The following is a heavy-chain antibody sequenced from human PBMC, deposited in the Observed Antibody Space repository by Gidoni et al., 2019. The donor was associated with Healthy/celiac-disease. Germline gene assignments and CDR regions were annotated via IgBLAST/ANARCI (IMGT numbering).Heavy chain of an antibody. Sequence: EVQLVESGGGLVQPGRSLILSCAASGFSFDDYAMHWVRQAPGKGLGWVAGISWNSGSIGYADSVKGRFTISRDNAKNALYLQMNSLRAEDTALYYCAKDDGWGQGTMVTVSS. J-gene: IGHJ3*01. CDR1: GFSFDDYA. V-gene: IGHV3-9*01. CDR3: AKDDG. CDR2: ISWNSGSI.